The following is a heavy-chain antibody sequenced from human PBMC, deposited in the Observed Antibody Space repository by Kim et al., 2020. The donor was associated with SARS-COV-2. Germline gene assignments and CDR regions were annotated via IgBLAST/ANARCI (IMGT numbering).Heavy chain of an antibody. CDR2: IYYSGST. CDR3: ARQGRILIAAATFGY. D-gene: IGHD6-13*01. V-gene: IGHV4-39*01. Sequence: SETLSLTCTVSGGSISSSSYYWGWIRQPPGKGLEWIGSIYYSGSTYYNPSLKSRVTISVDTSKNQFSLKLSSVTAADTAVYYCARQGRILIAAATFGYWGQGTLVTVSS. CDR1: GGSISSSSYY. J-gene: IGHJ4*02.